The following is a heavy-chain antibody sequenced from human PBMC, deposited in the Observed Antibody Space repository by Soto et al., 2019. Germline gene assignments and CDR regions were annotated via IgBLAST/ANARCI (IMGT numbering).Heavy chain of an antibody. Sequence: SVKVSCKASGGTFSSYAISWVRQAPGQGLEWMGGIIPIFGTANYAQKFQGRVTITADESTSTAYMELSSLRSEDTAVYYCARDSCGGSCYDYYYGMDVWGQGTTVTVSS. V-gene: IGHV1-69*13. D-gene: IGHD2-15*01. CDR3: ARDSCGGSCYDYYYGMDV. CDR2: IIPIFGTA. CDR1: GGTFSSYA. J-gene: IGHJ6*02.